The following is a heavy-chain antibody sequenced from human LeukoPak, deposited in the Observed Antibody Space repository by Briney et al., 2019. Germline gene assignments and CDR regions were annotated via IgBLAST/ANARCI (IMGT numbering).Heavy chain of an antibody. CDR1: GFTFSSYA. D-gene: IGHD1-26*01. J-gene: IGHJ4*02. CDR3: ARDRAGGSLLY. Sequence: GRSLRLSCAAYGFTFSSYAMHWVRQAPGKGLEWVAVISYDGSNKYYADSVKGRFTISRDNSKNTLYLQMNSLRAEDTAVYYCARDRAGGSLLYWGQGTLVTVSS. CDR2: ISYDGSNK. V-gene: IGHV3-30*01.